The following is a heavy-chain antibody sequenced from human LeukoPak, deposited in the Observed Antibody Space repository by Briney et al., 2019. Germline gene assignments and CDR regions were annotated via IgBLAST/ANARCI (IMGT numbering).Heavy chain of an antibody. Sequence: PGRSLRLSCAVSGCTFSNYAMHWVRQAPGKGLEWVALISYDGRNKYYADSVKGRFTVSRDNAKSTLYLQMNGLRGEDTAVYYCARDPALYCTGGSCREYYFDYWGQGALVTVSS. J-gene: IGHJ4*02. V-gene: IGHV3-30*04. D-gene: IGHD2-15*01. CDR1: GCTFSNYA. CDR2: ISYDGRNK. CDR3: ARDPALYCTGGSCREYYFDY.